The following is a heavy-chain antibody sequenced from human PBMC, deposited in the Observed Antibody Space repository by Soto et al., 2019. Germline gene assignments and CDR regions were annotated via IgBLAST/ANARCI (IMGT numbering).Heavy chain of an antibody. V-gene: IGHV4-39*01. CDR2: VYFNGNT. Sequence: QVQLQESGPGLVKPSETLSLTCTVSRNSIISSNYYWGWIRQPPGKRLEWIGIVYFNGNTYYNPSLKSRVTISVDTSKNQFFLKLTSLTGADTAMYYCARRGGWFGELSCSHFDFWGQGALVTVSS. CDR3: ARRGGWFGELSCSHFDF. CDR1: RNSIISSNYY. J-gene: IGHJ4*02. D-gene: IGHD3-10*01.